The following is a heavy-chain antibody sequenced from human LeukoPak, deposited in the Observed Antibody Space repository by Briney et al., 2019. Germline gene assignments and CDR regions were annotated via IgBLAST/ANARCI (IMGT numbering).Heavy chain of an antibody. D-gene: IGHD3/OR15-3a*01. CDR3: ARGRDSCYFDC. V-gene: IGHV3-11*01. Sequence: GGSLRLSCAASGFTFSDYYMTWVRQAPGKGLEWISYSSSSGNTKRYADSVKGRFTISRDNAKNSLYLQMNSLRAEDTAVYYCARGRDSCYFDCWGQGTLVTVSS. CDR2: SSSSGNTK. CDR1: GFTFSDYY. J-gene: IGHJ4*02.